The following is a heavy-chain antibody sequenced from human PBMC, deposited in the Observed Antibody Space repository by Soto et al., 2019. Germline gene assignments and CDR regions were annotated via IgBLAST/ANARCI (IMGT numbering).Heavy chain of an antibody. J-gene: IGHJ4*02. Sequence: SETLSLTCAVYGGSFSGYYWSWIRQPPGKGLEWIGEINHSGSTNYNPSLKSRVTISVDTSKNQFSLKLNSVTAADTAVYYCGGVDAQHRVFYFDYWCQAILVTVS. CDR3: GGVDAQHRVFYFDY. CDR1: GGSFSGYY. V-gene: IGHV4-34*01. CDR2: INHSGST. D-gene: IGHD2-8*01.